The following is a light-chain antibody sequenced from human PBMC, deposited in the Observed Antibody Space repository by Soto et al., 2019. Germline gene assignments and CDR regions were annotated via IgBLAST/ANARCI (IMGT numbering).Light chain of an antibody. V-gene: IGKV3D-15*01. Sequence: EVVLTQSPVTLSLSPGERATLSCRASQSVGGDVAWYQQRSGQAPSLLIFGASIRATSTPARFSGSVSGTEFTLTISSLESEDFAVYFCQQYGDRPTTFGQGTKVDIK. CDR1: QSVGGD. CDR3: QQYGDRPTT. CDR2: GAS. J-gene: IGKJ1*01.